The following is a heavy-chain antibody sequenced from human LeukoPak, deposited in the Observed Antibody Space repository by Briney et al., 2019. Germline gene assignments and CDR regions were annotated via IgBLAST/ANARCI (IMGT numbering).Heavy chain of an antibody. Sequence: GGSLRLSCAASGFTFSSYSMNWVRQAPGKGLEWVSSISSSSSYIYYADSVKGRFTISRDNAKNTLYLQMNSLRVEDTVVYYCARGPPWYFDLWGRGTLVTVSS. CDR1: GFTFSSYS. J-gene: IGHJ2*01. D-gene: IGHD6-25*01. CDR3: ARGPPWYFDL. V-gene: IGHV3-21*01. CDR2: ISSSSSYI.